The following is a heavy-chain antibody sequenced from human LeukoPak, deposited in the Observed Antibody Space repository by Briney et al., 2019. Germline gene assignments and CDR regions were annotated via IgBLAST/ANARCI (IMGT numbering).Heavy chain of an antibody. D-gene: IGHD1-1*01. CDR2: IYYSGST. CDR3: ARDVEGAFDI. Sequence: SETLSLTCTVPGGSISSGGYYWSWIRQHPGKGLEWIGYIYYSGSTYYNPSLKSRVTISVDTSKNQFSLKLSSVTAADTAVYYCARDVEGAFDIWGQGTMVTVSS. V-gene: IGHV4-31*03. J-gene: IGHJ3*02. CDR1: GGSISSGGYY.